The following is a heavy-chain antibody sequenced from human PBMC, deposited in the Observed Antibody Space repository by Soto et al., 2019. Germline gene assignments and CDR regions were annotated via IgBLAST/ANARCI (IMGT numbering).Heavy chain of an antibody. CDR1: GYTFTGYY. V-gene: IGHV1-2*02. D-gene: IGHD6-19*01. CDR2: INPNSGGT. CDR3: ARDRSSGWEVGYYFDY. Sequence: ASVKVSCKASGYTFTGYYMHWVRLAPGQGLEWMGWINPNSGGTNYAQKFQGRVTMTRDTSISTAYMELSRLRSDDTAVYYCARDRSSGWEVGYYFDYWGQGTLVTVSS. J-gene: IGHJ4*02.